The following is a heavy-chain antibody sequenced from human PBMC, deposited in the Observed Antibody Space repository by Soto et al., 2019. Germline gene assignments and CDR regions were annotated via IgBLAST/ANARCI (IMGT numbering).Heavy chain of an antibody. J-gene: IGHJ4*02. CDR2: IRNRPNSYTT. CDR1: GFTFSDHY. V-gene: IGHV3-72*01. D-gene: IGHD3-16*02. Sequence: PGGSLRLSCAASGFTFSDHYMDWVRQAPGKGLEWVGRIRNRPNSYTTQYAASVKGRFAVLRDDSENLVYLQMNDLKTEDTAVYYCARGIGGIHLGELSLFPPFDYWGQGTLVTVSS. CDR3: ARGIGGIHLGELSLFPPFDY.